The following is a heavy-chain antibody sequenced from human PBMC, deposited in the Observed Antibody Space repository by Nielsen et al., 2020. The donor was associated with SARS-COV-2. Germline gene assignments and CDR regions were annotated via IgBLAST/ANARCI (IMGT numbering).Heavy chain of an antibody. CDR3: ARQTDYTSKD. Sequence: SETLSLTCTVSGGSISTNNYYWGWIRQPPGKGLEWIGSVYYTGTTFYNPSLKSRVTISVDTSKSQFSLKLYSVAAADTAVYYCARQTDYTSKDWGQGTLVTVSS. J-gene: IGHJ4*02. V-gene: IGHV4-39*01. CDR2: VYYTGTT. D-gene: IGHD3-3*01. CDR1: GGSISTNNYY.